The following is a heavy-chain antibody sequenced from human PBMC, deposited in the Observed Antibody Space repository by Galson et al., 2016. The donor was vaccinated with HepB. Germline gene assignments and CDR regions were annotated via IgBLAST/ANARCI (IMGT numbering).Heavy chain of an antibody. CDR3: ARGGHIVVVTSTRNFDPFNI. Sequence: SLRLSCAASGLNFNNYVMHWVRQAPGKGLEWVALISFDVNNKYYADSVKGRFTISRDNSRSTLYLHMSSVTTEDTAMYYCARGGHIVVVTSTRNFDPFNIWGQGTLVTVSS. CDR1: GLNFNNYV. CDR2: ISFDVNNK. J-gene: IGHJ3*02. V-gene: IGHV3-30-3*01. D-gene: IGHD2-21*02.